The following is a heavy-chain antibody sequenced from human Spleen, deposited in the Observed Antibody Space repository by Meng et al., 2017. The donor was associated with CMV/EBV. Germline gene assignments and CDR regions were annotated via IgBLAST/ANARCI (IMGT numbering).Heavy chain of an antibody. CDR3: ARAQYHYDSTAFFEH. V-gene: IGHV4-31*02. D-gene: IGHD3-22*01. J-gene: IGHJ4*02. CDR2: LYHTGTT. CDR1: DSLNSGVFY. Sequence: DSLNSGVFYWSWIRQHPGKGLEWIGYLYHTGTTSYNPSLKSRVSISVDTSKNQFSLKLSSMTAADTAVYYCARAQYHYDSTAFFEHWGQGALVTVSS.